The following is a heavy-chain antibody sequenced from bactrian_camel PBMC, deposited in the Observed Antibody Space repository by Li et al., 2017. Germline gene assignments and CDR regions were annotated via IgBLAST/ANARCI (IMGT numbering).Heavy chain of an antibody. CDR3: AADLGWCGSRPLQREFRN. J-gene: IGHJ4*01. CDR2: IDSDGST. V-gene: IGHV3S53*01. Sequence: HVQLVESGGGSVQAGGSLRLSCAASGDTYCNYDMSWYRQGPGKEREFVSTIDSDGSTRYADSVKGRFTISHVNANNTLHLQMNALKPEDTAVYYCAADLGWCGSRPLQREFRNWGQGTQVTVS. D-gene: IGHD2*01. CDR1: GDTYCNYD.